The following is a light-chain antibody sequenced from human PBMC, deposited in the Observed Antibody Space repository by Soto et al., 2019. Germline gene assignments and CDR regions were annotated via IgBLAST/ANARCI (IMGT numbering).Light chain of an antibody. CDR1: SSNIGSNT. CDR2: SAD. J-gene: IGLJ2*01. V-gene: IGLV1-44*01. CDR3: SSYTITHIPVI. Sequence: QSVLIQPPSASGTPGQRVSISCSGSSSNIGSNTVNWYQQFPGTAPKLLIYSADQRPSGVPERFSGSKSGTSASLAISGLQAEDEASYYCSSYTITHIPVIFGGGTQLTVL.